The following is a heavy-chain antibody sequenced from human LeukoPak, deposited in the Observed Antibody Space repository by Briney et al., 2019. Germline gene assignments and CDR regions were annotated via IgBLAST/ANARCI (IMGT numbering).Heavy chain of an antibody. CDR3: AKDPGGRGYSYIA. V-gene: IGHV3-30-3*01. J-gene: IGHJ4*02. CDR1: GFTFSSYA. Sequence: PGRSLRLSCAASGFTFSSYAMHWVRQAPGKGLEWVAVISYDGSNKYYADSVKGRFTISRDNSKNTLYLQMNSLRAEDTAVYYCAKDPGGRGYSYIAWGQGTLVTVSS. CDR2: ISYDGSNK. D-gene: IGHD5-18*01.